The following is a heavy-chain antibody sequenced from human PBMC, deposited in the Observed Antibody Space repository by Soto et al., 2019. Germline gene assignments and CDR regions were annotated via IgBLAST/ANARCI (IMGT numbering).Heavy chain of an antibody. J-gene: IGHJ4*02. CDR2: ISGSGGST. Sequence: RLSCAASVFTFSIYAMSCVRQAPGKGLEWVSAISGSGGSTYYADSVKGRFTISRDNSKNTLYLQMNSLRAEDTAVYYCAKDRSIAVARSDYWGQGTLVTVSS. D-gene: IGHD6-19*01. V-gene: IGHV3-23*01. CDR1: VFTFSIYA. CDR3: AKDRSIAVARSDY.